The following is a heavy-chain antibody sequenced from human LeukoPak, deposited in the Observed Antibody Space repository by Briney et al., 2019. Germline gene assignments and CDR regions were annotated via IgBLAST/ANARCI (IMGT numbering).Heavy chain of an antibody. V-gene: IGHV3-23*01. J-gene: IGHJ6*03. CDR2: ISGSGGST. CDR3: AKVRGNNHYYYYYMDV. Sequence: SGGSLRPSCAASGFTFSSYAMSWVRQAPGKGLEWVSAISGSGGSTYYADSVKGRFTISRDNSKNTLYLQMNSLRAEDTAVYYCAKVRGNNHYYYYYMDVWGKGTTVTVSS. D-gene: IGHD4-23*01. CDR1: GFTFSSYA.